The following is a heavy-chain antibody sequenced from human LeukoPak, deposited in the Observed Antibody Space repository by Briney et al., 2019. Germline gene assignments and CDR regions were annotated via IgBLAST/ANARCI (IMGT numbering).Heavy chain of an antibody. CDR1: GFTFRSCE. CDR3: ARDSKTAYNWFDP. J-gene: IGHJ5*02. Sequence: GGSLRLSCAASGFTFRSCEMNWVRQAPGKGLEWLSYISGSGSSVYYADSVKGRFTVSRDNAKNSLYLEMNSLRAEDTAVYYCARDSKTAYNWFDPWGQGTLVTVST. V-gene: IGHV3-48*03. CDR2: ISGSGSSV.